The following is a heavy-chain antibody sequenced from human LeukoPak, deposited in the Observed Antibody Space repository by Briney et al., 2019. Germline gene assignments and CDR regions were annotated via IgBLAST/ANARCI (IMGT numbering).Heavy chain of an antibody. J-gene: IGHJ4*02. CDR3: ARDIEAAGLFLDY. V-gene: IGHV3-7*01. Sequence: PGGSLRLSCAASGFTFRSYWMSWVRQAPGKGLEWVANMKYDGSEQYYVDSVKGRFTISRDNAKNSLYLQMNSLRAEDTAVYYCARDIEAAGLFLDYWGQGTLVTVS. CDR1: GFTFRSYW. D-gene: IGHD6-13*01. CDR2: MKYDGSEQ.